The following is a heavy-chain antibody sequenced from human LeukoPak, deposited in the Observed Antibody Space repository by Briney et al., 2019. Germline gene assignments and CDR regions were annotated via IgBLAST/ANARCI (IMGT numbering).Heavy chain of an antibody. CDR1: GGSISDYY. Sequence: PSXTLSXTCIISGGSISDYYWGWIRQPPGKGLEWIGYVHSNGDTDYNPSLRSRRNILLDTSKKNFSLTGRTVTAGAGAVSYYARWSIAALAFDYWGQGTLVTVSS. V-gene: IGHV4-59*01. D-gene: IGHD6-6*01. CDR3: ARWSIAALAFDY. CDR2: VHSNGDT. J-gene: IGHJ4*02.